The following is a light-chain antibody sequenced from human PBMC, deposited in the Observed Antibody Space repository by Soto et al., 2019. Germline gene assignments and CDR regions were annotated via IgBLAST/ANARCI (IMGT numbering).Light chain of an antibody. Sequence: EIVLTQSPGTLSLSPGETATLPCRASQSVRSTYLAWYQQKPGQAPRLLISGASNRATGIPDRFSGSGSGTDFTLTITSLEPEDFAVYYCQQYGGSPWTFGQGTKVDI. CDR2: GAS. J-gene: IGKJ1*01. V-gene: IGKV3-20*01. CDR1: QSVRSTY. CDR3: QQYGGSPWT.